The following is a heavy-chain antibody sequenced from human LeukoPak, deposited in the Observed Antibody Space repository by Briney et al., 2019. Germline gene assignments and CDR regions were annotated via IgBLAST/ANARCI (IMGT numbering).Heavy chain of an antibody. CDR2: IYTSGST. V-gene: IGHV4-61*02. Sequence: PSQTLSLTCTVSGGSISSGSYYWSWIRQPAGKGLEWIGRIYTSGSTNYNPSLKSRVTISVDTSKNQFSLKLSSVTAADTAVYYCARVSDSSSPYYYYYYMDVWGKGTTVTVSS. J-gene: IGHJ6*03. CDR1: GGSISSGSYY. D-gene: IGHD6-6*01. CDR3: ARVSDSSSPYYYYYYMDV.